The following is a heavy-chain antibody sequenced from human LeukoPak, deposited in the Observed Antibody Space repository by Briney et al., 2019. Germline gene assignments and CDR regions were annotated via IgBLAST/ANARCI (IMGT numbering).Heavy chain of an antibody. J-gene: IGHJ4*02. V-gene: IGHV3-30*18. D-gene: IGHD5-24*01. Sequence: PGRSLRLSCAASGFTFSSYGMHWVRQAPGKGLEWVAVISYDGSNKYYADSVKGRFTISRDNSKNTLYLQMNSLRAEDTAVYYCAKSTVEMATLDLPAGYWGQGTLVTVSS. CDR2: ISYDGSNK. CDR1: GFTFSSYG. CDR3: AKSTVEMATLDLPAGY.